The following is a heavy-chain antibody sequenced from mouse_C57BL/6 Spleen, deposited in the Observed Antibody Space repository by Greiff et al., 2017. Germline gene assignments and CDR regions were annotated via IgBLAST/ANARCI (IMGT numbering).Heavy chain of an antibody. CDR2: INPNNGGT. Sequence: VQLKESGPELVKPGASVKIPCKASGYTFTDYNMDWVKQSHGKSLEWIGDINPNNGGTIYNQKFKGKATLTVDKSSSTAYMELRSLTSEDTAVYYCALYSNYEDYAMDYWGQGTSVTVSS. V-gene: IGHV1-18*01. D-gene: IGHD2-5*01. CDR1: GYTFTDYN. CDR3: ALYSNYEDYAMDY. J-gene: IGHJ4*01.